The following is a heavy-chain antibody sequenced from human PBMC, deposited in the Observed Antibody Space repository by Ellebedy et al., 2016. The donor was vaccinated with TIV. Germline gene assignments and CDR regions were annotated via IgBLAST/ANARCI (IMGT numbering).Heavy chain of an antibody. CDR1: GFTFSIYG. Sequence: GESLKISCAASGFTFSIYGMNWVRQAPGKGLEWVSYINSRNSSISYADSVKGRFTISRDNAKNSLYLQMNSLRAEDTAVYYCARDPMIWIFDYWGQGTLVTVSS. J-gene: IGHJ4*02. D-gene: IGHD3-22*01. V-gene: IGHV3-48*01. CDR2: INSRNSSI. CDR3: ARDPMIWIFDY.